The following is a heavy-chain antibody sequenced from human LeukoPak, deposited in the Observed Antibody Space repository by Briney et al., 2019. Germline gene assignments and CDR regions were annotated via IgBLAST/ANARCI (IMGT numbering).Heavy chain of an antibody. CDR1: GGSITTTNY. CDR2: ISLAGRT. CDR3: SRESGPFCPFGH. V-gene: IGHV4-4*02. J-gene: IGHJ4*02. D-gene: IGHD1-26*01. Sequence: PSETLSLTCGVPGGSITTTNYWSWVRQPPGGGLEWIGEISLAGRTRYNPSLKSRVNISIDESKNHLYLNLASVTAADTAVYYCSRESGPFCPFGHWGQGTLVAVTS.